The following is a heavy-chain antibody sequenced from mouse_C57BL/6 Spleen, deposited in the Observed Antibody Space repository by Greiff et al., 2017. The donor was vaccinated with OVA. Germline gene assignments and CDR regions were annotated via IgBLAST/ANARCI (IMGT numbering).Heavy chain of an antibody. D-gene: IGHD2-12*01. CDR3: ARELPPYWYFDV. J-gene: IGHJ1*03. Sequence: VQLQQSGPELVKPGASVKISCKASGYTFTDYYMNWVKQSHGKSLEWIGDINPNNGGTSYNQKFKGKATLTVDKSSSTAYMELRSLTSEDSAVYYCARELPPYWYFDVWGTGTTVTVSS. CDR2: INPNNGGT. CDR1: GYTFTDYY. V-gene: IGHV1-26*01.